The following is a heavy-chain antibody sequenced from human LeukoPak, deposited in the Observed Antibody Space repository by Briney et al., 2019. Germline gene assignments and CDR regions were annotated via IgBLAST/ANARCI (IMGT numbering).Heavy chain of an antibody. CDR2: INPNSGGT. D-gene: IGHD2-2*01. CDR1: GYTFTSYA. Sequence: ASVKVSCKASGYTFTSYAMNWVRQAPGQGLEWMGWINPNSGGTNYAQKFQGRVTMTRDTSISTAYVELISLRSDDTAVYYCARGRISAAIFYFEYWGQGTLVTVSS. J-gene: IGHJ4*02. CDR3: ARGRISAAIFYFEY. V-gene: IGHV1-2*02.